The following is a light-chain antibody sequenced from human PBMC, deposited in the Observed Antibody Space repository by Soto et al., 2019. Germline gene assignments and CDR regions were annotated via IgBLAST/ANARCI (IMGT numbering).Light chain of an antibody. CDR2: DTS. Sequence: QAVVTQEPSLTVSPGGTVTLTCGSSTGAVTSGHYPYWFQQKPGQAPRTLIYDTSNKHSWTPARFSGSLLGGKAALTLSCAQPEDEAEYYCLLSYSGARLYVFGTGTKLTVL. CDR1: TGAVTSGHY. V-gene: IGLV7-46*01. CDR3: LLSYSGARLYV. J-gene: IGLJ1*01.